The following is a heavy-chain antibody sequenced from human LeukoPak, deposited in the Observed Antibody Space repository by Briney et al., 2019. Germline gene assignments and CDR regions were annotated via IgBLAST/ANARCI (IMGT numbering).Heavy chain of an antibody. CDR1: GYTLTDYY. J-gene: IGHJ3*02. CDR3: ARGVAYDSSGSDAFDI. Sequence: GASVKVSCKASGYTLTDYYLHWVRQAPGQGLKWMGWINPNSGATHYAQSFQARVTMTRDTSIASSYMELTGLESDDTAVYYCARGVAYDSSGSDAFDIWGQGTMVTVSS. D-gene: IGHD3-22*01. CDR2: INPNSGAT. V-gene: IGHV1-2*02.